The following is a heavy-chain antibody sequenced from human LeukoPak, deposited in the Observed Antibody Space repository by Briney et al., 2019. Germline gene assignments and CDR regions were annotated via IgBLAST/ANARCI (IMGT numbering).Heavy chain of an antibody. CDR2: IDPSDSYT. CDR3: ARHVGYCSSTSCSGDWFDP. D-gene: IGHD2-2*01. CDR1: GYSFTSYW. Sequence: GGSLRISCKGSGYSFTSYWISWVRQMPGKGLEWMGRIDPSDSYTNYSPSFQGHVTTSADKSISTAYLQWSSLKASDTAMYYCARHVGYCSSTSCSGDWFDPWGQGTLVTVSS. V-gene: IGHV5-10-1*01. J-gene: IGHJ5*02.